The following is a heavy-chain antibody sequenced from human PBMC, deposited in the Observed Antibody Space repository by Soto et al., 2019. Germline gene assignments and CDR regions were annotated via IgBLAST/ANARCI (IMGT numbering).Heavy chain of an antibody. Sequence: PSETLSPTCAVYGGSFSGYYWSWIRQPPGKGLEWIGEINHSGSTNYNPSLKSRVTISVDTSKNQFSLKLSSVTAADTAVYYCARGGRGGYYDSSGYYSRWGQGTLVTVSS. CDR2: INHSGST. J-gene: IGHJ4*02. D-gene: IGHD3-22*01. CDR3: ARGGRGGYYDSSGYYSR. CDR1: GGSFSGYY. V-gene: IGHV4-34*01.